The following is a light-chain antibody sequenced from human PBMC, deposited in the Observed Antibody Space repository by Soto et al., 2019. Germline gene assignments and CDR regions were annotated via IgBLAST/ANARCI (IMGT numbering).Light chain of an antibody. Sequence: DIQMTQSPSTLSASVGDRVTITCRASQTFGRWLAWFQQKPGKAPKLLIYEASNLESGVPSRFSGSGSGTEFTLTISSLQPDDFATYYCQQFNTSPWTFGQGTKVDIK. V-gene: IGKV1-5*03. J-gene: IGKJ1*01. CDR1: QTFGRW. CDR3: QQFNTSPWT. CDR2: EAS.